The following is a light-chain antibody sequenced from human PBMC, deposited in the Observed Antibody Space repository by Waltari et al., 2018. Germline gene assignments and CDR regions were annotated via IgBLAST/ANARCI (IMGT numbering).Light chain of an antibody. CDR2: EAK. CDR1: SGSLSSTSY. Sequence: QTVVTQEPSLSVSPGGTVTLTCALSSGSLSSTSYASWYQQSPGQTQRTLVCEAKLRPSGVPDRFSGSVLGNKAVLIITGAQAEDESTYYCLLYMGSGIWVFGGGTKLTIL. V-gene: IGLV8-61*01. CDR3: LLYMGSGIWV. J-gene: IGLJ3*02.